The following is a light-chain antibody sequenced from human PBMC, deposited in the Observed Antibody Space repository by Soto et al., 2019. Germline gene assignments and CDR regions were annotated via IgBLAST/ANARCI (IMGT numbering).Light chain of an antibody. V-gene: IGLV2-14*03. CDR2: DVS. J-gene: IGLJ1*01. CDR1: SSEVGGYNY. Sequence: QSALTQPASVSGSPGQSITISCPGTSSEVGGYNYVSWYQHHPVKAPKLMIYDVSNRPSGVSNRFSGSKSGNTASLTISGLQPEDEADYYCSSYTTSNTRQIVFGTGTKVTVL. CDR3: SSYTTSNTRQIV.